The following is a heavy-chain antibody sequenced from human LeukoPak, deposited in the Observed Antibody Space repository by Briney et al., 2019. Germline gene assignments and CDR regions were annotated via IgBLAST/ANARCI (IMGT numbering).Heavy chain of an antibody. D-gene: IGHD6-13*01. CDR1: GGSISSYY. CDR2: IYYSGST. Sequence: PPETLSLTCTVSGGSISSYYWSWIRQPPGKGLEWIGYIYYSGSTNYNPSLKSRVTISVDTSKNQFSLKLSSVTAADTAVYYCARLQLVNRYFDLWGRGTLVTVSS. J-gene: IGHJ2*01. V-gene: IGHV4-59*01. CDR3: ARLQLVNRYFDL.